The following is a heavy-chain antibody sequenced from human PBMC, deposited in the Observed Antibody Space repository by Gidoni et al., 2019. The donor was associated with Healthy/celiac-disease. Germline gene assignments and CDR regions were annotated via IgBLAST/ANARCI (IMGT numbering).Heavy chain of an antibody. CDR2: ISGSGGRT. D-gene: IGHD6-19*01. CDR1: GCPFTSYA. J-gene: IGHJ4*02. CDR3: GSGWRVDY. Sequence: VTLLGSGGGLVPPAGSLRTPCAASGCPFTSYAMSWVRQAPGKGPAWVSAISGSGGRTCYADSVKGRFTISRDNSKNTLYLQMNSLRAEDTAVYYCGSGWRVDYWGQGTLVTVSS. V-gene: IGHV3-23*01.